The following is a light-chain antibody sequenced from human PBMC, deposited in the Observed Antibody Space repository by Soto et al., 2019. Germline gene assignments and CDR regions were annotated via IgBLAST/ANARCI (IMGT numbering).Light chain of an antibody. V-gene: IGKV1-12*01. CDR1: QDISSL. CDR3: QQANSFQLT. CDR2: AAS. Sequence: DIQMTQSPSSVSASVGDRVTITCRASQDISSLLAWYQQKPGKAPKLLIYAASSLHSGVPPRFSDSESGTDFTLTISSLQPEDSASYYCQQANSFQLTFGGGTKVEIK. J-gene: IGKJ4*01.